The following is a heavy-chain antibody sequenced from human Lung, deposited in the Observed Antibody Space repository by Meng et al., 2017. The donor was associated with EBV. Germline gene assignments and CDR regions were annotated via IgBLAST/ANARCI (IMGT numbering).Heavy chain of an antibody. CDR3: ARGATSVFDL. Sequence: QVQLQQSGPGLVKPPQNLSLTCVISGDSVSSSSAAWTWIRQSPSRGLELLGRTYYRSKWYNYYAVFVKSRITINPDTSKNQFSLQLNSVTPEDTAVYYCARGATSVFDLWGRGTLVTVSS. J-gene: IGHJ2*01. V-gene: IGHV6-1*01. CDR2: TYYRSKWYN. CDR1: GDSVSSSSAA.